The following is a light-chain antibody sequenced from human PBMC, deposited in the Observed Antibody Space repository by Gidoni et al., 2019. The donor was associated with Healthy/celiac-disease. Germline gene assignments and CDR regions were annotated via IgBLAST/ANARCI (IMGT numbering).Light chain of an antibody. V-gene: IGKV1-9*01. CDR3: QQLISYPFT. CDR2: AAS. J-gene: IGKJ3*01. CDR1: QGIRRY. Sequence: DTQLTQSPSFLSASVGDRVTITCRASQGIRRYLAWYQPEPGKAPKLLIYAASTLQSGVPSWFSGSGSGTEFTLTISSLQPEDFATYYCQQLISYPFTFGPGTKVDIK.